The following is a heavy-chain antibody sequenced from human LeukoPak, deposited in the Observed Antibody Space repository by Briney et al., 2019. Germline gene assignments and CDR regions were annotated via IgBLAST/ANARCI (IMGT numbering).Heavy chain of an antibody. Sequence: GGSLRLSCAASGFTFSSYGMNWVRQAPGKGLEWVSSISGSGDSTDYADSVKGRFTISRDNAKNSLYLQMNSLRAEDTALYYCARSASSSWRGFDYWGQGTLVTVSS. J-gene: IGHJ4*02. V-gene: IGHV3-23*01. CDR3: ARSASSSWRGFDY. CDR1: GFTFSSYG. D-gene: IGHD6-13*01. CDR2: ISGSGDST.